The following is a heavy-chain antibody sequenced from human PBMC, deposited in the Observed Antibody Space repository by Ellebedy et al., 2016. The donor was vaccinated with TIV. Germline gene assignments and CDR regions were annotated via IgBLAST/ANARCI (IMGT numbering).Heavy chain of an antibody. J-gene: IGHJ4*02. CDR2: ISAYNGNT. CDR3: ARDYHITGTWGFGY. CDR1: GYTFTSYG. V-gene: IGHV1-18*01. Sequence: ASVKVSCKASGYTFTSYGISWVRQAPGQGLEWMGWISAYNGNTNYAQKLQGRVTMTTDTSTSTAYMELRSLRSDDTTVYYCARDYHITGTWGFGYWGQGTLVTVSS. D-gene: IGHD1-20*01.